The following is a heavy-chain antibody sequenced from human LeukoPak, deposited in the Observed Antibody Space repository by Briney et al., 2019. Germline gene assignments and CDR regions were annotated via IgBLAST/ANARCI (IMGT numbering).Heavy chain of an antibody. Sequence: GGSLRLSCVVSGLTVSIKYISWVRRAPGKGLEWISLIYSAGSTYYADCVKGRFIISRDNSKNTLYLQMNSLRAEDTAVYYCGSPQGGSMDVWGQGTTVIVSS. V-gene: IGHV3-66*01. CDR1: GLTVSIKY. CDR3: GSPQGGSMDV. D-gene: IGHD3-16*01. J-gene: IGHJ6*02. CDR2: IYSAGST.